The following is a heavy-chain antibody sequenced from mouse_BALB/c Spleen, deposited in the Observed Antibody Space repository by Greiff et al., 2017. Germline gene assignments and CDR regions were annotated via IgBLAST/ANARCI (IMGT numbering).Heavy chain of an antibody. CDR1: GYTFSSYW. CDR2: IIPGSGST. V-gene: IGHV1-9*01. CDR3: ARCGLPAWFAY. J-gene: IGHJ3*01. Sequence: VQLQQSGAELMKPGASVKISCKATGYTFSSYWIEWVKQRPGHGLEWIGEIIPGSGSTNYNEKFKGKATFTADTSSNTAYMQLSSLTSEDSAVYYCARCGLPAWFAYWGQGTLVTVSA. D-gene: IGHD2-4*01.